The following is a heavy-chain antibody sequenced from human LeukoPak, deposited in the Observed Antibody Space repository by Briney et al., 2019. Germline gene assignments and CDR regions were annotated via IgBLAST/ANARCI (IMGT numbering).Heavy chain of an antibody. V-gene: IGHV3-33*01. CDR2: IWYDGSNK. CDR1: GFTFSSYG. D-gene: IGHD4-17*01. J-gene: IGHJ4*02. Sequence: PGRSLRLSCAASGFTFSSYGMHWVRQAPGKGLEWVAVIWYDGSNKYYADSVKGRFTISRDNSKNTLYLQMNSLRAEDTAVYYCARVGDYGDYGGYWGQGTLVTVSS. CDR3: ARVGDYGDYGGY.